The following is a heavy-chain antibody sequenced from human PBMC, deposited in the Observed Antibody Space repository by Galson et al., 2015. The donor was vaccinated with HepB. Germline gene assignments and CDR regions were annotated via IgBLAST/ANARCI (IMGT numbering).Heavy chain of an antibody. V-gene: IGHV1-69*13. CDR3: ASKELAYCGGDCSNWYFDL. CDR1: GGTFSSYA. CDR2: IIPIFGTA. J-gene: IGHJ2*01. D-gene: IGHD2-21*01. Sequence: SVKVSCRASGGTFSSYAISWVRQAPGQGLEWMGGIIPIFGTANYAQKFQGRVTITADESTSTAYMELSSLRSEDTAVYYCASKELAYCGGDCSNWYFDLWGRGTLVTVSS.